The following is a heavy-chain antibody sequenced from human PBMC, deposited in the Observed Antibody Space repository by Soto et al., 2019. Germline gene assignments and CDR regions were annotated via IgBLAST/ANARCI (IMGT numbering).Heavy chain of an antibody. CDR1: GYTFSAYY. CDR2: INPNNGDT. V-gene: IGHV1-2*02. Sequence: QVQLVQSGAEVKKPGASVKVSCKASGYTFSAYYIHWVRQAPGQGLEWMGWINPNNGDTDYAQKFQGRVTMTSDTSIRTAYMELTSLISDDTAMYFCARDGQYGDYGYYFDYWGHGALVTVSS. J-gene: IGHJ4*01. D-gene: IGHD4-17*01. CDR3: ARDGQYGDYGYYFDY.